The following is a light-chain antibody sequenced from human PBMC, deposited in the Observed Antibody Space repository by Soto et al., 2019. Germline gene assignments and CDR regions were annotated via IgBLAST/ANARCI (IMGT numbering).Light chain of an antibody. Sequence: DIQMTQSPSTLSASVGDRVTITCRASQNIFRWLAWYQQKPGKVPKLLIYKASTLESGVPSRFSGSGYGTEFTLTISSLQSDDFATYYCQQSNSYPYVFGQGTKLEIK. CDR2: KAS. CDR1: QNIFRW. V-gene: IGKV1-5*03. J-gene: IGKJ2*01. CDR3: QQSNSYPYV.